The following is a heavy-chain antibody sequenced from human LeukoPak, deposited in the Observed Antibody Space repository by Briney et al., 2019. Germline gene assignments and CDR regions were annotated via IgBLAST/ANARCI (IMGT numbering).Heavy chain of an antibody. CDR1: GFTFSSYG. Sequence: GGSLRLSCAVSGFTFSSYGMQWVRQAPGKGPEWVAVIWNDGNRKYHADSVRGRFTISKDNSKNMVYLQMNSLRVEDTALYYCARDRSVNSDFAIDSWGQGILVTVSS. J-gene: IGHJ4*02. D-gene: IGHD4-11*01. CDR3: ARDRSVNSDFAIDS. V-gene: IGHV3-33*01. CDR2: IWNDGNRK.